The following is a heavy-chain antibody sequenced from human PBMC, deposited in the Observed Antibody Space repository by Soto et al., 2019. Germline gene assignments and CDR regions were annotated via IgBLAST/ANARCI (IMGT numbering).Heavy chain of an antibody. CDR1: GGTFSSYT. D-gene: IGHD2-15*01. V-gene: IGHV1-69*02. CDR2: IIPILGIA. J-gene: IGHJ4*02. Sequence: QVQLVQSGAEVKKPGSSVKVSCKASGGTFSSYTISWVRQAPGQGLEWMGRIIPILGIANYAQKFQGRVTMTADQSTSTAYMELSSLRSEDTAVYYCAGQTWVRGVDYWGPGTLVTVSS. CDR3: AGQTWVRGVDY.